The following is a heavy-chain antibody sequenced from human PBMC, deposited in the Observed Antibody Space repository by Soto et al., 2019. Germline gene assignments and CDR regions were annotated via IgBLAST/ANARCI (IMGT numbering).Heavy chain of an antibody. CDR1: GGSFSDYY. Sequence: QVQLQQWGAGLLKPSETLSLTCAVYGGSFSDYYWSWLRQPPGKGPEWIGEINHSGNTNYNPSLESRVTISVDTSKNQFSLKLNSVSAADTAVYYCARTGGMDVWSQGATVTVSS. CDR2: INHSGNT. J-gene: IGHJ6*02. CDR3: ARTGGMDV. V-gene: IGHV4-34*01.